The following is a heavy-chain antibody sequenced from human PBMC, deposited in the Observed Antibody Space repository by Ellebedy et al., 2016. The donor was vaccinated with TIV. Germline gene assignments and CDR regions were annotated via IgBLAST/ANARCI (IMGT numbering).Heavy chain of an antibody. CDR1: GFTFSSYS. J-gene: IGHJ1*01. CDR2: ISSSSSTI. CDR3: AKDLSWQQLVPVH. V-gene: IGHV3-48*01. D-gene: IGHD6-13*01. Sequence: GESLKISCAASGFTFSSYSMNWVRQAPGKGLEWVSYISSSSSTIYYADSVKGRFTISRDNSKNTLYLQMNSLRAEDTAVYYCAKDLSWQQLVPVHWGQGTLVTVSS.